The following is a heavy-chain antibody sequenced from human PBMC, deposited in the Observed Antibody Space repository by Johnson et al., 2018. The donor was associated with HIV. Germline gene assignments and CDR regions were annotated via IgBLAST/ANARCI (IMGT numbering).Heavy chain of an antibody. CDR1: GFTFSSYA. D-gene: IGHD3-3*01. CDR3: AREQATLFFRASGAAFNI. CDR2: ISYDGSDK. V-gene: IGHV3-30*04. Sequence: VQLVVSGGGVVQPGRSLRLSFAASGFTFSSYAMHWVRQAPAKGLEWVAVISYDGSDKYYADSVKGRFTISRDSSKNTLYLQMTSLRAEDTAVYYCAREQATLFFRASGAAFNIWGQGTTVTVSS. J-gene: IGHJ3*02.